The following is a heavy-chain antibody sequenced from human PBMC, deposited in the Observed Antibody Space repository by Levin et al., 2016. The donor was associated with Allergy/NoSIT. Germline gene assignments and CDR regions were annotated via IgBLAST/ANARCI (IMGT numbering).Heavy chain of an antibody. Sequence: ASVKVSCKASGYRFNTFGMNWVRQAPGQGLEWMGWINTNTGTPMYAPGFTGRFVFSLDTSVSAAYLQISRLKADDTAIYYCARAMLWGEESSYTWFDPWGQGTLVTVAS. D-gene: IGHD3-10*02. CDR1: GYRFNTFG. CDR2: INTNTGTP. CDR3: ARAMLWGEESSYTWFDP. V-gene: IGHV7-4-1*02. J-gene: IGHJ5*01.